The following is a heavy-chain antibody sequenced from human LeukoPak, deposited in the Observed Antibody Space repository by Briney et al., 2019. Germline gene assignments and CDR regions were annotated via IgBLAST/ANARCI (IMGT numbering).Heavy chain of an antibody. V-gene: IGHV1-18*01. CDR1: GYTFTSYG. CDR3: ARVTTVTTGPDFYYGMDV. Sequence: GASVKVSCKASGYTFTSYGISWVRQAPGQGFEWMGWISAYNGNTNYAQKLQGRVTMTTDTSTSTAYMELRSLRSDDTAVYYCARVTTVTTGPDFYYGMDVWGQGTTVTVSS. CDR2: ISAYNGNT. J-gene: IGHJ6*02. D-gene: IGHD4-17*01.